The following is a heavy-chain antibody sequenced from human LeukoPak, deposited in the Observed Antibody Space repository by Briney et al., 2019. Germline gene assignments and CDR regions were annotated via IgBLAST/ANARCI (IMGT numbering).Heavy chain of an antibody. CDR3: ARGHSSGWFFFDY. V-gene: IGHV3-23*01. CDR2: ISSSGGST. Sequence: GGSLRLSCAASGFTFSNYAMTWVRQAPGKGLEWVSTISSSGGSTHSTESVKGRFTISRDNSKNTVYLQMNSLRAEDTAVFYCARGHSSGWFFFDYWGQGTLVTVSS. CDR1: GFTFSNYA. D-gene: IGHD6-19*01. J-gene: IGHJ4*02.